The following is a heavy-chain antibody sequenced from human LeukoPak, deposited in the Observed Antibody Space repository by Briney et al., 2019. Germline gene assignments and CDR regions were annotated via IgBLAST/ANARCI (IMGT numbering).Heavy chain of an antibody. CDR2: IFYSGRT. V-gene: IGHV4-59*12. CDR1: GGSISTYY. D-gene: IGHD3-16*02. Sequence: SETLSLTCTVSGGSISTYYWSWIRQPRGKGLEWIGYIFYSGRTNYNPSLKSRVTISVDTSKNQFSLRLSSVTAADTAVYYCARPSVGEGDLSFHDAFNIWGQGTMVTVSS. CDR3: ARPSVGEGDLSFHDAFNI. J-gene: IGHJ3*02.